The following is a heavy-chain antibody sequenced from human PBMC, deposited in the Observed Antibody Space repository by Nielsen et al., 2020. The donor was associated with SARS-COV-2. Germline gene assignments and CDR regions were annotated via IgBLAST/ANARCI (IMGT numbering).Heavy chain of an antibody. CDR1: GFTFSSYW. Sequence: GESLKISCAASGFTFSSYWMHWVRQAPGKGLVWVSRINSDGSSTSYADSVKGRFTISRDNAKNTLYLQMNSLRAEDTAVYYCARRKPYGGNSKALDYWGQGTLVTVSS. D-gene: IGHD4-23*01. V-gene: IGHV3-74*01. J-gene: IGHJ4*02. CDR2: INSDGSST. CDR3: ARRKPYGGNSKALDY.